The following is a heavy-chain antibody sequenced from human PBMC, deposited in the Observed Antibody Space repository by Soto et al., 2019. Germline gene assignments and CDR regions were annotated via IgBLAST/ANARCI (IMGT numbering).Heavy chain of an antibody. Sequence: LSLTCTVSGGSISSYYWSWIRQPPGKGLEWIGYIYYSGRTNYNPSLKSRVTISVDTSKNQLSLKLSSVTAADTAVYYCARGLIHFDYGDARNGMDVWGRGTTVTVSS. CDR2: IYYSGRT. CDR3: ARGLIHFDYGDARNGMDV. V-gene: IGHV4-59*01. CDR1: GGSISSYY. D-gene: IGHD4-17*01. J-gene: IGHJ6*02.